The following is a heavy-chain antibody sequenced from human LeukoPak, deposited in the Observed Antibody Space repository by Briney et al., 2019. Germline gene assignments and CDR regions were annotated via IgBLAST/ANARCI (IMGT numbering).Heavy chain of an antibody. D-gene: IGHD6-13*01. CDR2: LNPNSGNT. V-gene: IGHV1-8*01. CDR3: ARSSVAAGDAFDI. CDR1: GYTFTSYD. J-gene: IGHJ3*02. Sequence: ASVKVSCKASGYTFTSYDINWTRQATGQGLEWMGWLNPNSGNTGYAQKFQGRVTMARNTSISTAYMELSSLRSEDTAVYYCARSSVAAGDAFDIWGQGTMVTVSS.